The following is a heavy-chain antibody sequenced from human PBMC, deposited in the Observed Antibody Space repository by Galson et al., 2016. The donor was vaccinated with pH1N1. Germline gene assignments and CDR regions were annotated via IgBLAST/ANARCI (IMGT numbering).Heavy chain of an antibody. V-gene: IGHV3-23*01. CDR3: AKDLSSDYGDYGLDY. J-gene: IGHJ4*02. D-gene: IGHD4-17*01. CDR2: ISGRGEST. CDR1: GFTFSSYA. Sequence: SLRLSCAASGFTFSSYAMSWVRQAPGKGLEWVSAISGRGESTYYSDSVRGHPTIPRDNSKNTLYLQMNSLRTEDTAVYYCAKDLSSDYGDYGLDYWGQGTLVTVSS.